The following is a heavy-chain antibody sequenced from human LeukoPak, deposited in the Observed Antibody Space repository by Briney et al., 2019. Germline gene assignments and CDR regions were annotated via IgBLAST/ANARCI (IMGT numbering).Heavy chain of an antibody. CDR1: GYTLTELS. J-gene: IGHJ4*02. CDR2: FDPEDGET. Sequence: ASVKVSCKVSGYTLTELSMHWVRQAPGKGLEWMGGFDPEDGETIYAQKFQGRVTMTEDTSTDTAYMELSSLRSEDTAVYYCATGAPGYRSWYRGFDYWGQGTLVTVSS. D-gene: IGHD6-13*01. CDR3: ATGAPGYRSWYRGFDY. V-gene: IGHV1-24*01.